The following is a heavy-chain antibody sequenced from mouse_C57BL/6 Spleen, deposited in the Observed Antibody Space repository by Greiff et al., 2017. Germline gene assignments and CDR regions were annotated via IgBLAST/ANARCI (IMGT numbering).Heavy chain of an antibody. D-gene: IGHD1-1*01. CDR1: GYTFTSYW. V-gene: IGHV1-52*01. CDR3: ARGRHYYGSSYDWYFDV. CDR2: IDPSDSET. J-gene: IGHJ1*03. Sequence: QVQLQQPGAELVRPGSSVKLSCKASGYTFTSYWMHWVKQRPIQGLEWIGNIDPSDSETHYNQKFKDKATLTVDKSSSTAYMPLSSLTSEDSAVYYWARGRHYYGSSYDWYFDVWGTGTTVTVSS.